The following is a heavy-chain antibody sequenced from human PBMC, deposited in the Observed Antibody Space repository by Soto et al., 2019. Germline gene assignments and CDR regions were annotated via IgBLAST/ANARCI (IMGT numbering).Heavy chain of an antibody. CDR3: ARGQHGNDY. CDR1: GFSFSNYA. V-gene: IGHV3-30-3*01. D-gene: IGHD2-15*01. Sequence: QVHLVESGGGVVQPGRSLRLSCAASGFSFSNYAMHWLRQAPGEGLEWVAVISNDGSNKFFADSVKGRFFISRDNSNNTLFLEMDSMRPEDTAVHYCARGQHGNDYWGQGSLV. CDR2: ISNDGSNK. J-gene: IGHJ4*02.